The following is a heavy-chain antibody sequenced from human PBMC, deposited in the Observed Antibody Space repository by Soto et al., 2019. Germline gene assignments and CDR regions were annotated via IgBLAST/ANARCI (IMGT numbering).Heavy chain of an antibody. J-gene: IGHJ6*02. CDR3: ARGDGYNYYYYGMDV. Sequence: ASVKVSCKASGYTFTSYDINWVRQATGQGLEWMGWMNPNSGNTGYAQKFQGRVTMTRNTSISTAYMELSSLRSEDTAMYYCARGDGYNYYYYGMDVWGQGTTVTVSS. D-gene: IGHD5-12*01. V-gene: IGHV1-8*01. CDR2: MNPNSGNT. CDR1: GYTFTSYD.